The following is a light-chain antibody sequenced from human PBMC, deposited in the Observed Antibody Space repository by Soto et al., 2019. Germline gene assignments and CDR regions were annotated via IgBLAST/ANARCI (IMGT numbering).Light chain of an antibody. Sequence: QSALTQPPSVSGAPGQRVTISCTGSSSNIGAGYDVHWYQQLPGTAPKLLTYDNSNRPSGVPDRFSGSKSGPSASLAITGLQAEDEADYYCQTYDSSLSAYVFGTGTKVTVL. V-gene: IGLV1-40*01. CDR2: DNS. CDR3: QTYDSSLSAYV. CDR1: SSNIGAGYD. J-gene: IGLJ1*01.